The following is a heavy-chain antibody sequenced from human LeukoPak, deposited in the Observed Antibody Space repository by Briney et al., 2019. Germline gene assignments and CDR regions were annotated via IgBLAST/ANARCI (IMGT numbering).Heavy chain of an antibody. V-gene: IGHV3-23*01. CDR2: ISSSGGST. Sequence: GGSLRLSCAASGFTFSTYGMSWVRQAPGKGLEWVSAISSSGGSTYYADSVKGRFTISRDSSKNTLYLLMSSLRAEDTAVYYCARVTYGSGTYGAFDYWGQGTLVTVSS. J-gene: IGHJ4*02. CDR3: ARVTYGSGTYGAFDY. D-gene: IGHD3-10*01. CDR1: GFTFSTYG.